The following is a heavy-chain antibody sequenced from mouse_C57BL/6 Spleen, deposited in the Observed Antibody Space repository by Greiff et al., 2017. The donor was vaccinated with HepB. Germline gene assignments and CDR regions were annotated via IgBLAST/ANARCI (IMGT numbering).Heavy chain of an antibody. D-gene: IGHD2-2*01. V-gene: IGHV5-4*01. Sequence: EVKLVESGGGLVKPGGSLKLSCAASGFTFSSYAMSWVRQTPEKRLEWVATISDGGSYTYYPDNVKGRFTISRDNAKNNLYLQMSHLKSEDTAMYYCARDHFYGYDQAWFAYWGQGTLVTVSA. CDR1: GFTFSSYA. CDR2: ISDGGSYT. J-gene: IGHJ3*01. CDR3: ARDHFYGYDQAWFAY.